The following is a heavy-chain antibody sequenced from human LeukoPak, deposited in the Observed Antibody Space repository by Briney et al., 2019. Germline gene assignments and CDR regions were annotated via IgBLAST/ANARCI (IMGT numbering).Heavy chain of an antibody. J-gene: IGHJ4*02. D-gene: IGHD6-19*01. V-gene: IGHV1-8*01. CDR2: MNPNSGNT. Sequence: ASVKVSCKASGYTFTSYDINWVRPATGQGLEWMGWMNPNSGNTGYAQKFQGRLTMTRNTSISTAYMELSSLRSEDTAVYYCARTHSSGWYGTDYWGQGTLVTVSS. CDR1: GYTFTSYD. CDR3: ARTHSSGWYGTDY.